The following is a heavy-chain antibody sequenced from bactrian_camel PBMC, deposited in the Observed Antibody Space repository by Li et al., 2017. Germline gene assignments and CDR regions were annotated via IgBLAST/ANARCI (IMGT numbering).Heavy chain of an antibody. Sequence: QLVESGGGSVQAGGSLKLSCTGSEFTFGANDISWYRQAPGNECELVSSISRDGSVNYAESVKDRFTISQDNAKNTIFLQMNSLKPEDTAMYYCAAAEGNPIATFGVRSSDFGFWGQGTQVTVS. CDR3: AAAEGNPIATFGVRSSDFGF. CDR1: EFTFGAND. D-gene: IGHD4*01. V-gene: IGHV3S55*01. J-gene: IGHJ6*01. CDR2: ISRDGSV.